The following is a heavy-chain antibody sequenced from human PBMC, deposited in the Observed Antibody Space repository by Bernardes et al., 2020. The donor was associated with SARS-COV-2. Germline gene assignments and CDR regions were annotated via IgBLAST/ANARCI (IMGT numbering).Heavy chain of an antibody. Sequence: ASVKVSCKASGYTFTSYGITWVRQAPGQGLEWMGWISGYNGDTIYAQKFQGRVTMTEDTSTDTAYMELSSLRSEDTAVYYCATDSTAPILYYYYYGMDVWGQGTTVTVSS. CDR3: ATDSTAPILYYYYYGMDV. J-gene: IGHJ6*02. CDR1: GYTFTSYG. D-gene: IGHD4-4*01. CDR2: ISGYNGDT. V-gene: IGHV1-18*01.